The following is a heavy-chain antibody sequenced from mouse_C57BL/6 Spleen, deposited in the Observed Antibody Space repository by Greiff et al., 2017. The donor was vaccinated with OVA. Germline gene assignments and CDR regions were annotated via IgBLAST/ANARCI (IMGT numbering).Heavy chain of an antibody. CDR2: IDPSDSYT. D-gene: IGHD1-1*01. CDR3: ARFITTVEVYFDV. CDR1: GYTFTSYW. J-gene: IGHJ1*03. Sequence: QVQLQQPGAELVKPGASVKLSCKASGYTFTSYWMQWVKQRPGQGLEWIGEIDPSDSYTNYNQKFKGQATLTVDTSSSTAYMQLSSLTSEDSAVYYCARFITTVEVYFDVWGTGTTVTVSS. V-gene: IGHV1-50*01.